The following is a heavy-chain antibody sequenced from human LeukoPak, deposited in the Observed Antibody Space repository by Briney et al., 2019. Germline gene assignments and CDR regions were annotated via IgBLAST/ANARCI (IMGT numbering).Heavy chain of an antibody. CDR3: ARNLTFDY. CDR1: EFTFSNYA. J-gene: IGHJ4*02. CDR2: ISGSDGTT. V-gene: IGHV3-23*01. Sequence: GGSLRLSCAASEFTFSNYALSWVRQAPGQGLEWVSSISGSDGTTYYADPVKGRFTISRDNAKNSLYLQMNSLRAEDTAVYYCARNLTFDYWGQGTLVTVSS.